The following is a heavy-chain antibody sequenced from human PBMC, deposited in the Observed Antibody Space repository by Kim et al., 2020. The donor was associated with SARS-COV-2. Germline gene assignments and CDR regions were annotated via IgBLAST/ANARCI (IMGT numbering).Heavy chain of an antibody. CDR3: ANLYSSSWYYYYGMDV. CDR2: ISGSGGST. CDR1: GFTFSSYA. V-gene: IGHV3-23*01. D-gene: IGHD6-13*01. Sequence: GGSLRLSCAASGFTFSSYAMSWVRQAPGKGLEWVSAISGSGGSTYYADSVKGRFTISRDNSKNTLYLQMNSLRAEDTAVYYCANLYSSSWYYYYGMDVWGQGTTVTVSS. J-gene: IGHJ6*02.